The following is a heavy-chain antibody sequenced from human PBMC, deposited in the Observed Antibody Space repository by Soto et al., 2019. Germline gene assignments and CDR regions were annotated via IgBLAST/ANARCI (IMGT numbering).Heavy chain of an antibody. CDR2: IYYSGST. J-gene: IGHJ3*02. Sequence: KPSETLSLTCTVSGGSISSSSYYWGWIRQPPGKGLEWIGSIYYSGSTYYNPSLKSRVTISVDTSKNQFSLKLSSVTAADTAVYYCARQGYSSSWYGRGAFDIWGQGTMVTVSS. CDR1: GGSISSSSYY. V-gene: IGHV4-39*01. D-gene: IGHD6-13*01. CDR3: ARQGYSSSWYGRGAFDI.